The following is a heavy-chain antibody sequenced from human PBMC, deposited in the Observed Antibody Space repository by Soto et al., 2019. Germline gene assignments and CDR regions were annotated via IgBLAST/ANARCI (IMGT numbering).Heavy chain of an antibody. CDR3: ARHAKYYDILTGYYFDY. Sequence: GESLKISCKGSGYSFSSYWIAWVRQMPGKGLEWMGIISPGDSDTKYSQSFQGQVTISADKSITTAYLQWNSLKASDTAMYYCARHAKYYDILTGYYFDYWGQGTPVTVSS. V-gene: IGHV5-51*01. CDR1: GYSFSSYW. D-gene: IGHD3-9*01. CDR2: ISPGDSDT. J-gene: IGHJ4*02.